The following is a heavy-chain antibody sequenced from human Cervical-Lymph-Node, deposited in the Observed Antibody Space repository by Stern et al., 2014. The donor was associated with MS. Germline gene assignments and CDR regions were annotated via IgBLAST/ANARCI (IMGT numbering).Heavy chain of an antibody. Sequence: QVQLVQSGVEVRKPGSWVKVSCKAFGETFSNYAISWVRQVPGQGLEWMGDIIYVFCTGKEAKRFQGSVRVSADVSTSTAYMELSSVRSEDTAVYYCARAGGGSARYLLSGYYYSMDVWGQGTTVTVSS. CDR3: ARAGGGSARYLLSGYYYSMDV. J-gene: IGHJ6*02. V-gene: IGHV1-69*01. D-gene: IGHD2/OR15-2a*01. CDR1: GETFSNYA. CDR2: IIYVFCTG.